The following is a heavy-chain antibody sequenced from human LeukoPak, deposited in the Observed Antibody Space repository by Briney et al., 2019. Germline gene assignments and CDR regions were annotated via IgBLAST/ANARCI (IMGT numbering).Heavy chain of an antibody. Sequence: GASVKVSCKASGYTFTSYGISWVRQAPGQGLEWMGWISAYNGNTNYAQKLQGRVTMTTDTSTSTAYMELRSLRSDDTAVYYCARERSDILTGYYCDYWGQGTLVTVSS. D-gene: IGHD3-9*01. J-gene: IGHJ4*02. CDR3: ARERSDILTGYYCDY. CDR1: GYTFTSYG. V-gene: IGHV1-18*01. CDR2: ISAYNGNT.